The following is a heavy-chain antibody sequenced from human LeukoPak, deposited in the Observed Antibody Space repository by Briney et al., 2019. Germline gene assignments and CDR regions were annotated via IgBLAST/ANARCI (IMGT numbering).Heavy chain of an antibody. CDR1: GGSFSGYY. CDR3: ARVSLGGCDY. V-gene: IGHV4-34*01. J-gene: IGHJ4*02. Sequence: SETLSLTCAVYGGSFSGYYWSWIRQPPGKGLEWIGEISHSGSTNYNPSLKSRVTISVDTSKNQFSLKLSSVTAADTAVYYCARVSLGGCDYWGQGTLVTVSS. CDR2: ISHSGST. D-gene: IGHD2-15*01.